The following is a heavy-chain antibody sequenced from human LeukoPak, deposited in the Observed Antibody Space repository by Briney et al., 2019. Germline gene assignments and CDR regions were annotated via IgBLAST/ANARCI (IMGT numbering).Heavy chain of an antibody. CDR3: ARDLGSYGHDAFDI. CDR2: ISYDGSNK. CDR1: GFTFSSYA. Sequence: HPGGSLRLSCAASGFTFSSYAMHWVRQAPGKGLEWVAVISYDGSNKYYADSVKGRFTISRDNSKNTLYLQMNSLRAEDTAVYYCARDLGSYGHDAFDIWGQGTMVTVSS. V-gene: IGHV3-30-3*01. D-gene: IGHD3-16*01. J-gene: IGHJ3*02.